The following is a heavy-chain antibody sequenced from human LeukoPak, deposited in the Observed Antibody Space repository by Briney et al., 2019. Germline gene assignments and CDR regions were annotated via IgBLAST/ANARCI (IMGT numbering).Heavy chain of an antibody. Sequence: KASETLSLTCAVSGGSISSSNWWSWVRQPPGKGLEWIGEIYHSGSTNYNPSLKSRVTISVDTSKNQFSLKLSSVTAADTAVYYCAREEIRSWFDPWGQGTLVTVSS. CDR1: GGSISSSNW. V-gene: IGHV4-4*02. CDR3: AREEIRSWFDP. CDR2: IYHSGST. J-gene: IGHJ5*02. D-gene: IGHD5-24*01.